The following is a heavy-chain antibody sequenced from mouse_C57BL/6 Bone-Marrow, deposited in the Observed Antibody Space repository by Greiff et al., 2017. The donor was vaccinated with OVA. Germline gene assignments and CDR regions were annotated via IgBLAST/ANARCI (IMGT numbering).Heavy chain of an antibody. CDR2: INSDGGST. CDR3: ASLPGYYFDY. CDR1: EYEFPSHD. Sequence: EVNLVESGGGLVQPGESLKLSCESNEYEFPSHDMSWVRKTPEKRLELVAAINSDGGSTYYPDTMERRFIISRDNTKKPLYLQMSSLRSEDTALYDCASLPGYYFDYWGQGTTLTVSS. J-gene: IGHJ2*01. V-gene: IGHV5-2*01.